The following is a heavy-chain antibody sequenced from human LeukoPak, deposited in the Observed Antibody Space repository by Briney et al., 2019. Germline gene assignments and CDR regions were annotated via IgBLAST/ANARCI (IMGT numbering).Heavy chain of an antibody. CDR3: ARPESSTAAAACFDY. Sequence: PGGSLRLSCAASGFTFNSYAMSWVRQAPGKGLEWVSTITGSGGSTYYADSVKGRFTISRDNSKNTLSLQMNSPRADDTAVYYCARPESSTAAAACFDYWGQGALVTVSS. J-gene: IGHJ4*02. CDR1: GFTFNSYA. D-gene: IGHD6-13*01. CDR2: ITGSGGST. V-gene: IGHV3-23*01.